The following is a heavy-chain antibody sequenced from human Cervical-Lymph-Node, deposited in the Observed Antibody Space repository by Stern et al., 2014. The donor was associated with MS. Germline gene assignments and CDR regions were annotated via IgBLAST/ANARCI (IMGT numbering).Heavy chain of an antibody. CDR1: GFTFSSYW. J-gene: IGHJ4*02. CDR3: ARVEDGDHENFDY. CDR2: INSDGSRT. V-gene: IGHV3-74*01. Sequence: EVQLVESGGGLVQPGGSLRLSCAASGFTFSSYWMHWVRQAPGKGLVWVSRINSDGSRTSYADSVKGRFTISRDNAKNTLYLQMNSLRAEDTAVYYCARVEDGDHENFDYWGQGTLVTVSS. D-gene: IGHD4-17*01.